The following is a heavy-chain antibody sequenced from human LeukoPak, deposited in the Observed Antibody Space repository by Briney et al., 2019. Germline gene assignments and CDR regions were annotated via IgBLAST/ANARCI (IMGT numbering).Heavy chain of an antibody. V-gene: IGHV3-23*01. CDR2: FTRNDETT. J-gene: IGHJ4*02. CDR1: GFSFSNWA. Sequence: GGSLRLSCAASGFSFSNWAMSWVRQAPGKGLEWVSGFTRNDETTSYADSVKGRFTISRDNSKNTLYLQMNTLRAEDTAVYYCAKDATYGDSSVYSDHWGQGTLVTVSS. CDR3: AKDATYGDSSVYSDH. D-gene: IGHD3-22*01.